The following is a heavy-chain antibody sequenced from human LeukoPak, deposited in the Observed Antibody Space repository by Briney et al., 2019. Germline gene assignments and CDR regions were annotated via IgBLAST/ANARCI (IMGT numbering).Heavy chain of an antibody. V-gene: IGHV4-34*01. J-gene: IGHJ4*02. CDR3: ASKRSFDY. CDR1: GGSFSGYY. D-gene: IGHD3-10*01. CDR2: INHSGST. Sequence: SETLSLTCAVYGGSFSGYYWSWIRQPPGKGLEWIGEINHSGSTNYNPSLKSRVTISVDTSKNQFSLKLSSVTAADTAVYYCASKRSFDYWGQGTLVTVSS.